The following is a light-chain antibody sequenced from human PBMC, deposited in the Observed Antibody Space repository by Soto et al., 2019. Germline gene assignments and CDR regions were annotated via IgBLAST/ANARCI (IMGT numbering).Light chain of an antibody. CDR2: AAS. Sequence: DIQMTQSPASLSASVGDRVTITCRASQSISSYLNWYQQKPGKAPKLLIYAASSLQSGVPSRFSGSGSGTDFTLTISSLQPEDFALYYCHQRQSWPRTFAQRTKVDI. CDR1: QSISSY. J-gene: IGKJ1*01. V-gene: IGKV1-39*01. CDR3: HQRQSWPRT.